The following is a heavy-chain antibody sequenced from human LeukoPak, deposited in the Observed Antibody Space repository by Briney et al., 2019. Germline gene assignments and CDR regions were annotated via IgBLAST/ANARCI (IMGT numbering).Heavy chain of an antibody. CDR2: INQDGSEK. V-gene: IGHV3-7*05. CDR3: AKESGKFDY. J-gene: IGHJ4*02. CDR1: GFTFSSSW. Sequence: GGSLRLSCATSGFTFSSSWMSWVRQAPGKGLEWVANINQDGSEKYYVDSVKGRFSISRDNSKNSLYLQMNSLRSEDTAMYYCAKESGKFDYWGQGTLVAVSS.